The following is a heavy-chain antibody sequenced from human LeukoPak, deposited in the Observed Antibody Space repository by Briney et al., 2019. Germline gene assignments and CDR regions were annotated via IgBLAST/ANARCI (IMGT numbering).Heavy chain of an antibody. CDR1: GGTFSSYA. Sequence: SVKVSCKASGGTFSSYAISWVRQAPGQGLEWMGRIIPIFSTANYAQKFQGRVTITTDESTSTAYMEPSSLRSEDTAVYYCASYPHYGDYYRLDYWGQGTLVTVSS. CDR2: IIPIFSTA. J-gene: IGHJ4*02. V-gene: IGHV1-69*05. CDR3: ASYPHYGDYYRLDY. D-gene: IGHD4-17*01.